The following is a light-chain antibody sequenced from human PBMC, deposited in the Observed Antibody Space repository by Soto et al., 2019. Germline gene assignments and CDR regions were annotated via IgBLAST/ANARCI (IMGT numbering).Light chain of an antibody. V-gene: IGKV2-30*01. CDR2: KVS. CDR1: QSLVYIHGNTY. Sequence: EAVMTQSPVSLPVALGQPASISCRSSQSLVYIHGNTYLNWFQQRPGQSPRRLIYKVSNRDSGVPDRFSGSGSGADFTLNISRVEAEDVGVYYCMQTTHWPRTFGQGTKVDIK. CDR3: MQTTHWPRT. J-gene: IGKJ1*01.